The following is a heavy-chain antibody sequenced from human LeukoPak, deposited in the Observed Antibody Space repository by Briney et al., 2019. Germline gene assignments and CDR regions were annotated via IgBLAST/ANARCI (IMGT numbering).Heavy chain of an antibody. CDR1: GFSFSTYA. CDR2: ISGSSNTI. J-gene: IGHJ4*02. V-gene: IGHV3-48*04. CDR3: AKSALTEPYFDY. Sequence: GGSLRLSCAASGFSFSTYAMNWVRQAPGKGLEWLSYISGSSNTIYYADSVKGRFTVSRDNAKNSLHLQMNSLRPEDTAVYYCAKSALTEPYFDYWGQGILVTVSS. D-gene: IGHD1-26*01.